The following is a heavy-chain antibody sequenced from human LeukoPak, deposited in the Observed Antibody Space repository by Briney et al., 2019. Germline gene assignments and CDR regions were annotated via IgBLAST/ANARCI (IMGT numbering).Heavy chain of an antibody. CDR3: ARGFSGSYSWFDP. D-gene: IGHD1-26*01. Sequence: SETLSLTCTVSGGSISSGGYYWSWIRQHPGKGLEWIGYIYYSGSTYYNPSLKSRVTISVDRSKNQFSLKLSSVTAADTAVYYCARGFSGSYSWFDPWGQGTLVTVSS. J-gene: IGHJ5*02. V-gene: IGHV4-31*03. CDR2: IYYSGST. CDR1: GGSISSGGYY.